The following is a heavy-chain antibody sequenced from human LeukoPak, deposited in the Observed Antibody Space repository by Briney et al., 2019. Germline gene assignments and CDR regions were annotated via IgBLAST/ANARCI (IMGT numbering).Heavy chain of an antibody. CDR2: IYYRGNT. Sequence: PSETLSLTCTLSGDSIRGSSVYYWDWIRQPRGKGLEWIGSIYYRGNTYYNPSLKSRVTISMDTYKNQFSMTLKSVTAADTAVYYCAREVIAVAENWFDPWGQGTLVTVSS. D-gene: IGHD6-19*01. V-gene: IGHV4-39*07. CDR1: GDSIRGSSVYY. CDR3: AREVIAVAENWFDP. J-gene: IGHJ5*02.